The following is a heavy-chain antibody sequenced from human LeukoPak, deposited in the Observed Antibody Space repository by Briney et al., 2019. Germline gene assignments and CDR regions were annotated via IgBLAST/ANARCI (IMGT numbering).Heavy chain of an antibody. D-gene: IGHD5-24*01. CDR1: GFTFSSYG. CDR3: ARDFSLQLFDY. J-gene: IGHJ4*02. CDR2: IWSDGSYK. Sequence: PGGSLRLSCAASGFTFSSYGFHWVRQAPGKRLERVAVIWSDGSYKYYADSVKGRFTISRDDSKNTLYLQMNSLRAEDTAVYYCARDFSLQLFDYWGQGTLVTVFS. V-gene: IGHV3-33*01.